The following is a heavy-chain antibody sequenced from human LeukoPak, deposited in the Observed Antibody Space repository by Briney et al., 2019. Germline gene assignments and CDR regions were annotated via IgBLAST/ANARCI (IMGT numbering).Heavy chain of an antibody. CDR1: GFTFSSYG. CDR3: AKGALFGEYYYGSGSYSPCYFDY. D-gene: IGHD3-10*01. J-gene: IGHJ4*02. Sequence: GGSLRLSCAASGFTFSSYGMHWVRQAPGKGLEWVAVISYDGSNKYYADSVKGRFTISRDNSKNTLYLQMNSLRAEDTAVYYCAKGALFGEYYYGSGSYSPCYFDYWGQGTLVTVSS. CDR2: ISYDGSNK. V-gene: IGHV3-30*18.